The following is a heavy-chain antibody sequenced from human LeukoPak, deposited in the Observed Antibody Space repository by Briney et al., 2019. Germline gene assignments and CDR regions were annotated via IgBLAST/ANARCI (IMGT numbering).Heavy chain of an antibody. J-gene: IGHJ4*02. D-gene: IGHD2-15*01. Sequence: KPSETLSLTCTVSGVSISSYYWSWIRQPPGKGLEWIGYIYYSGNTDSNPSLKSRVTISVDTSKNQFSLKLSSVTAADTAVYYCARTYCSGGSCHFDYWGQGTLVTVSS. CDR3: ARTYCSGGSCHFDY. CDR2: IYYSGNT. V-gene: IGHV4-59*08. CDR1: GVSISSYY.